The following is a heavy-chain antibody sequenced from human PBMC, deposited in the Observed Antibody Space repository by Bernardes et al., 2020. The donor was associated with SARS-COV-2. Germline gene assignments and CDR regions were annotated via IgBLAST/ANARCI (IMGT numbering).Heavy chain of an antibody. Sequence: GGSLRLSCAASGFTFSDYYMSWIRQAPGKGLEWVSYISSSSSYTNYADSVKGRFTISRDNAKNSLYLQMNSLRAEDTAVYYCARDAIRFGVGSLNGYRYFDLWGRGTLVTVSS. J-gene: IGHJ2*01. CDR1: GFTFSDYY. V-gene: IGHV3-11*05. D-gene: IGHD1-26*01. CDR3: ARDAIRFGVGSLNGYRYFDL. CDR2: ISSSSSYT.